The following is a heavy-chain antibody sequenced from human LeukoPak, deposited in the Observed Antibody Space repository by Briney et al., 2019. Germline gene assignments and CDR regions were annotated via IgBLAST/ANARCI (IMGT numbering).Heavy chain of an antibody. J-gene: IGHJ4*02. V-gene: IGHV1-18*01. Sequence: GASVKVSCKASGYTFTSYGISWVRQAPGQGLEWMGWISGYNGNTDYAQKVQGRVTMTTDTSTGTAYMELKSLRSDDTAVYYCARDNDVFGGLYASSWYSGPRPLDYWGQGTLVTVSS. CDR3: ARDNDVFGGLYASSWYSGPRPLDY. CDR1: GYTFTSYG. CDR2: ISGYNGNT. D-gene: IGHD6-13*01.